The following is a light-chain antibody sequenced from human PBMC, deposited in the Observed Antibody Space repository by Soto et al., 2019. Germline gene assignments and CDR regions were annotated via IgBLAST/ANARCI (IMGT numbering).Light chain of an antibody. CDR2: EVS. V-gene: IGLV2-14*01. CDR3: TSYTSSSSWV. Sequence: QSALTQPASVSGSPGQSITISCTGTSSDVGAYNYVSWYQQHPDKAPKLMIYEVSNRPSGLSNRFSGSKSGNTASLTISGLPAEDEADYYCTSYTSSSSWVFGGGTKLTVL. CDR1: SSDVGAYNY. J-gene: IGLJ3*02.